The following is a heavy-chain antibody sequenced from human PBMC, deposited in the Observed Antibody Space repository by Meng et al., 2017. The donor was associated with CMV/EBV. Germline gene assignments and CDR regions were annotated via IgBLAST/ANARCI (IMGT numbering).Heavy chain of an antibody. D-gene: IGHD3-10*01. V-gene: IGHV3-23*01. CDR1: GFIFTTFA. CDR2: ITESGDTK. CDR3: AKDLTMVGPRRFDY. Sequence: GGSLRLSCEASGFIFTTFAMNWVRQAPGKGLEWVSSITESGDTKFYADSVKGRFTVSRDNSKNTLYLQMNGLRADDTAFYYCAKDLTMVGPRRFDYWGQGTLVTVSS. J-gene: IGHJ4*02.